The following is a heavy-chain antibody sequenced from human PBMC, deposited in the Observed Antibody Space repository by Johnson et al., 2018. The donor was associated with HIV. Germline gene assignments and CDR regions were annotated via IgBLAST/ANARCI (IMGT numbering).Heavy chain of an antibody. CDR2: ISYDGINK. D-gene: IGHD5-18*01. V-gene: IGHV3-30-3*01. J-gene: IGHJ3*02. CDR1: GFTFSSYA. Sequence: QVQLVESGGGVVQPGRSLRLSCAASGFTFSSYAMHWVRQAPGKGLEWVAVISYDGINKYYADSVKGRFTISRDNSKNTLYLQMNSLRAEDTAVYYCARVTHIQLWANDAFDIWGQGTMVTVSS. CDR3: ARVTHIQLWANDAFDI.